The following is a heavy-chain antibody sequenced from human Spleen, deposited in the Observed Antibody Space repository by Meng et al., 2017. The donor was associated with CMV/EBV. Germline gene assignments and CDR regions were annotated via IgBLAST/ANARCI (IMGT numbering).Heavy chain of an antibody. CDR3: ARTADSSSWYGGYYFDY. V-gene: IGHV4-31*02. J-gene: IGHJ4*02. Sequence: SWVRQHPGKGLEWIGYIYYSGSTYYNPSLKSRVTISVDTSKNQFSLKLSSVTAADTAVYYCARTADSSSWYGGYYFDYWGQGTLVTVSS. D-gene: IGHD6-13*01. CDR2: IYYSGST.